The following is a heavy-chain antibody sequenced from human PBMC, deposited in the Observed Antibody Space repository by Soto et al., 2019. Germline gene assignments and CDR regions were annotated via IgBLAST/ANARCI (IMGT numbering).Heavy chain of an antibody. V-gene: IGHV4-39*01. CDR2: IYYSGST. J-gene: IGHJ5*02. CDR3: ARLHCNSPNCVPLDP. CDR1: GGSIISSGYY. D-gene: IGHD2-2*01. Sequence: SETLSLTCTVSGGSIISSGYYWCLIRQPPGKGLEWIGSIYYSGSTSYNPSLKSRVTMSVDTSKNQLSLKLSSVTAADTAVYYCARLHCNSPNCVPLDPWGQGTLVT.